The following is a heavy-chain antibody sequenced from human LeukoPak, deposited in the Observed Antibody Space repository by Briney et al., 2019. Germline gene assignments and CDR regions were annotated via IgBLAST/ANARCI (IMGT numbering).Heavy chain of an antibody. CDR2: IFYSGST. Sequence: SETLSLTCTVSGGSMSSGFFYWGWIRQPPGKDLEWIGSIFYSGSTYYNPSLKSRVTISMDTSKNQFSLKLTSVTAADTAVYYCARVPFRMGATDWGQGTLVTVSS. V-gene: IGHV4-39*07. CDR1: GGSMSSGFFY. J-gene: IGHJ4*02. CDR3: ARVPFRMGATD. D-gene: IGHD1-26*01.